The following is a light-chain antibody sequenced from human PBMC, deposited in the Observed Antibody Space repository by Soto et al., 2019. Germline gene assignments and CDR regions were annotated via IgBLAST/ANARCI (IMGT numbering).Light chain of an antibody. CDR1: QSISGW. CDR3: QQYETFSGT. J-gene: IGKJ1*01. Sequence: DIQMTQSPSTLSASVGDTVTFTCRASQSISGWLACYQQKPGKAPILLIYDASALPRGVPSRFSGSGSGTEFTLTISSLQPDDFATYYCQQYETFSGTFGPGTKVDIK. CDR2: DAS. V-gene: IGKV1-5*01.